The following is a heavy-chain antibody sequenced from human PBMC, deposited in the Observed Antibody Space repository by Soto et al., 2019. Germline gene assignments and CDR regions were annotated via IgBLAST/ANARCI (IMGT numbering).Heavy chain of an antibody. Sequence: SVKVSCKASGYRFSRYTISWVRPAPGQGLEWMGWISTSSGHTKYAHNLQGRVTMTTDTSTTTIYMELRSLTSDDTAEYFCAREGGALHIVSTDRVGFDHWGQGTLVTVSS. CDR2: ISTSSGHT. D-gene: IGHD5-12*01. V-gene: IGHV1-18*01. CDR3: AREGGALHIVSTDRVGFDH. J-gene: IGHJ4*02. CDR1: GYRFSRYT.